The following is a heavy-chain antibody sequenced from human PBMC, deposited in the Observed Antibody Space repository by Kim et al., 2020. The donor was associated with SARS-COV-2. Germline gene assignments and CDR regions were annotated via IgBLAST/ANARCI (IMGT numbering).Heavy chain of an antibody. V-gene: IGHV4-59*13. CDR3: ARAPTNWVGSYAGYFDY. D-gene: IGHD1-26*01. J-gene: IGHJ4*02. CDR2: IYYSGST. CDR1: GGSISSYY. Sequence: SETLSLTCTVSGGSISSYYWSWIRQPPGKGLEWIGYIYYSGSTNYNPSLKSRVTISVDTSKNQFSLKLSSVTAADTAVYYCARAPTNWVGSYAGYFDYWGQGTLVTVSS.